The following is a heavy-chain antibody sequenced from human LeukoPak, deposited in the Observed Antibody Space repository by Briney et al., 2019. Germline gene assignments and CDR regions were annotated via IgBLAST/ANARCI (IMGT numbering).Heavy chain of an antibody. D-gene: IGHD6-13*01. Sequence: GGSLRLSCAASGFTFDDYAMHWVRQAPGKGLEWVSLISGDGGSTYYADSVKGRFTISRDNSKNSLYLQMNNLRAEDTAVYYCGRLGNSSWYEPINYWGQGTLVTVSS. CDR3: GRLGNSSWYEPINY. V-gene: IGHV3-43*02. J-gene: IGHJ4*02. CDR1: GFTFDDYA. CDR2: ISGDGGST.